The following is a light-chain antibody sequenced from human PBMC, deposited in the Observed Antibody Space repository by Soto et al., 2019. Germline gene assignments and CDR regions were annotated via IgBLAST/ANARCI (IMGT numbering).Light chain of an antibody. Sequence: EIVLTQSPGTLSLSPGERATLSCRASRSVSNSYVAWYQQKPGQAPRLLSDWASCRATTSPDKFSGSGAATNFTLTSSRLDPEDFAVYSCRQYGSSPFTFGQGTRLENK. V-gene: IGKV3-20*01. CDR1: RSVSNSY. CDR3: RQYGSSPFT. J-gene: IGKJ5*01. CDR2: WAS.